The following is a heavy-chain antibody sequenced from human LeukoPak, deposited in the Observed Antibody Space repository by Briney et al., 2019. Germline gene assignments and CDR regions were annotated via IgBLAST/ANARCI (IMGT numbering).Heavy chain of an antibody. CDR3: ANNPGYSSSWIPVGLGY. J-gene: IGHJ4*02. Sequence: GGSLRLSCAASGFTFSNAWMSWVRQAPGKGLEWVGRIKSKTDGGTTDYAAPVKGRFTISRDDSKNTLYLQMNSLKTEDTAVYYCANNPGYSSSWIPVGLGYWGQGTLVTVSS. CDR1: GFTFSNAW. D-gene: IGHD6-13*01. V-gene: IGHV3-15*01. CDR2: IKSKTDGGTT.